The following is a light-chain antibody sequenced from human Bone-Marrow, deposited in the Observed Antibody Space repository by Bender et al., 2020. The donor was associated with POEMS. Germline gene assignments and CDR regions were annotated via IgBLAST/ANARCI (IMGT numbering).Light chain of an antibody. CDR1: NSNIGAGYD. CDR3: STWDDRLNAWL. Sequence: QSVLTQPPSVSGAPGQRVSISCTGSNSNIGAGYDVHWYQQLPGTAPRLVIYADDRRPSGVPNRFSASKSGSSASLAISGLQSEDAADYYCSTWDDRLNAWLFGGGTKLTVL. V-gene: IGLV1-50*01. CDR2: ADD. J-gene: IGLJ3*02.